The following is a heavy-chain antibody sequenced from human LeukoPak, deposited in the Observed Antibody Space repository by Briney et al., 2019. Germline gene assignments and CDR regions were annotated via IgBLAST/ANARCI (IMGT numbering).Heavy chain of an antibody. J-gene: IGHJ6*02. V-gene: IGHV3-30*19. CDR1: GFTFSSYG. CDR3: ARAYYYDSSGYYVLYYYYYYGMDV. CDR2: ISYDGSNK. Sequence: PGGSLRLSCAASGFTFSSYGMHWVRQAPGKGLECVAVISYDGSNKYYADSVKGRFTISRDNSKNTLYLQMNSLRAEDTAVYYCARAYYYDSSGYYVLYYYYYYGMDVWGQGTTVTVSS. D-gene: IGHD3-22*01.